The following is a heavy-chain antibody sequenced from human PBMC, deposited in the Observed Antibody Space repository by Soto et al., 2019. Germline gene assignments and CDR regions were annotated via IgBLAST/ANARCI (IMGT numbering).Heavy chain of an antibody. CDR3: ARGLISIAAPGVWFDP. CDR1: GGPFSGYY. V-gene: IGHV4-34*01. D-gene: IGHD6-25*01. CDR2: INHSGST. J-gene: IGHJ5*02. Sequence: SETLSLTCAVYGGPFSGYYWSWIRQPPGKGLEWIGEINHSGSTNYNPSLKSRVTISVDTSKNQFSLKLSSVTAADTAVYYCARGLISIAAPGVWFDPWGQGNLVTV.